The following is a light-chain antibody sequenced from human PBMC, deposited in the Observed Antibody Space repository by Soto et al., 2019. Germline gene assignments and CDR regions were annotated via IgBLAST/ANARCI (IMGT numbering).Light chain of an antibody. V-gene: IGKV1-39*01. Sequence: DIQMTQSPSSLSASVGDRVTITCRASQSISSYLNWYQQKPGKAPKLLIYAASSLQSGVPSRFSGSGSGTDFTLTISSLQPEDFATDYCQDSYSTPNAFGPGTKVDIK. CDR2: AAS. CDR3: QDSYSTPNA. CDR1: QSISSY. J-gene: IGKJ3*01.